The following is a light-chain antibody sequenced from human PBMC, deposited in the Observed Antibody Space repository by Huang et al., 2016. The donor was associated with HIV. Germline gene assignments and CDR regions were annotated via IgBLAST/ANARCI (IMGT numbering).Light chain of an antibody. Sequence: GDSVFISCRASQDIGTSLAWYQQRTGRAPKLLISGASTLQTGVPSRFSGDSAGTYFTLFITDLQPEDFATYYCQQLHAYPITFGQGTRLVIK. V-gene: IGKV1-9*01. CDR1: QDIGTS. CDR3: QQLHAYPIT. CDR2: GAS. J-gene: IGKJ5*01.